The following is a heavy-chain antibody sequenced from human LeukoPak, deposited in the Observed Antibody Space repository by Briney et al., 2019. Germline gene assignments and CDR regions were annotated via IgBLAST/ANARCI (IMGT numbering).Heavy chain of an antibody. V-gene: IGHV3-23*01. Sequence: GGSLRLSCAASGFTFSSYAMGWVRQAPGKGLEWVSAISGSGGSTYYADSVKGRFTISRHNSKNTLYMQNSRMRAENTRVYISASSLWFGGLSDFDYGGQGTLVTVSS. D-gene: IGHD3-10*01. J-gene: IGHJ4*02. CDR3: ASSLWFGGLSDFDY. CDR1: GFTFSSYA. CDR2: ISGSGGST.